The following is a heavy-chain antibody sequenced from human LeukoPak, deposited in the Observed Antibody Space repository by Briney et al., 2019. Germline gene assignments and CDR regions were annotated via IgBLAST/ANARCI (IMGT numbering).Heavy chain of an antibody. V-gene: IGHV3-69-1*01. Sequence: GGSLRLSCAASGFTFSDYYMTWVRQAPGKGLEWVSSSGSTTDYSDSVKGRFTISRDNSKNTLHLQMNSLRADDTAVYYCTRDSSYGDYSTAFDYWGQGALVTVSS. CDR3: TRDSSYGDYSTAFDY. J-gene: IGHJ4*02. CDR1: GFTFSDYY. D-gene: IGHD4-17*01. CDR2: SGSTT.